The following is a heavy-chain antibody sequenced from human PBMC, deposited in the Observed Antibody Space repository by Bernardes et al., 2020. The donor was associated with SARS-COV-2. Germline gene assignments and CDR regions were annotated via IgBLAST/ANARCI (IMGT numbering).Heavy chain of an antibody. D-gene: IGHD2-2*01. V-gene: IGHV3-30*04. CDR1: GFTFSSYA. CDR2: ISYDGSNK. CDR3: AIVPAAKQRRAFDI. J-gene: IGHJ3*02. Sequence: WGSLRLSCAASGFTFSSYAMHWVRLAPGTGLERVAVISYDGSNKYYADSLKGRFTISRDNSKNTLYLQMNNLRAEDTAVYYCAIVPAAKQRRAFDIWCQGTMVTVSS.